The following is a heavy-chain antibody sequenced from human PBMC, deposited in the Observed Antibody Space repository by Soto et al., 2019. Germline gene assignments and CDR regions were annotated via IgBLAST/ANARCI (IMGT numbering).Heavy chain of an antibody. CDR2: IYYGGST. D-gene: IGHD1-1*01. V-gene: IGHV4-39*07. CDR1: GGSISSSSYY. Sequence: SETLSLTCTVSGGSISSSSYYWGWIRQPPGKGLEWIGSIYYGGSTYYNPSLKSRVTISVDTSKNQFSLKLSSVTAADTAVYYCARATTGSYYFDYWGQGTLVTVS. J-gene: IGHJ4*02. CDR3: ARATTGSYYFDY.